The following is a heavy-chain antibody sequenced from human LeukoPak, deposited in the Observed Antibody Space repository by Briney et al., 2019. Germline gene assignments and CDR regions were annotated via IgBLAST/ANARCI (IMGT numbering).Heavy chain of an antibody. V-gene: IGHV3-23*01. D-gene: IGHD3-9*01. Sequence: GGSLRLSCAASGFTFSSYAMSWVRQAPGKGLEWVSAISGSGGSTYYADSVKGRFTISRDNSKNTLYLQMNSLRAEDTAVYYCAKDDRDHFDWSHGIYYYGMDVWGQGTTVTVSS. CDR1: GFTFSSYA. CDR2: ISGSGGST. CDR3: AKDDRDHFDWSHGIYYYGMDV. J-gene: IGHJ6*02.